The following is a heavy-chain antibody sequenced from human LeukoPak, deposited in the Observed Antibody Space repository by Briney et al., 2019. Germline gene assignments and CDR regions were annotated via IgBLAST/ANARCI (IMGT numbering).Heavy chain of an antibody. CDR3: ARMLDGDLDKPTDAFDI. V-gene: IGHV3-11*06. D-gene: IGHD4-17*01. CDR1: GFTFSDYY. J-gene: IGHJ3*02. Sequence: PGGSLRLSCAASGFTFSDYYMSWIRQAPGRGLEWVSYISSSSSYTNYADSVKGRFTISRDNAKNSLYLQMNSLRAEDTAVYYCARMLDGDLDKPTDAFDIWGQGTMVTVSS. CDR2: ISSSSSYT.